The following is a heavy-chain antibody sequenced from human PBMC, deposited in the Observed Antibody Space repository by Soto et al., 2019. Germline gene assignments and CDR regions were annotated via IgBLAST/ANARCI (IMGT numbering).Heavy chain of an antibody. CDR3: ARGYYDFWSGYYTKHTGPFDP. Sequence: ASVKVSCKASGYTFTSYGISWVRQAPGQGLEWMGWISAYNGNTNYAQKLQGRVTMTTDTSTSTAYMELRSLRSDDTAVYYCARGYYDFWSGYYTKHTGPFDPWGQGTLVTVSS. V-gene: IGHV1-18*01. CDR1: GYTFTSYG. CDR2: ISAYNGNT. D-gene: IGHD3-3*01. J-gene: IGHJ5*02.